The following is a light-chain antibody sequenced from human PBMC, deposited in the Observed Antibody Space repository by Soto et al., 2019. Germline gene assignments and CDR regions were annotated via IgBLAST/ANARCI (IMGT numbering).Light chain of an antibody. V-gene: IGKV1-5*03. CDR2: KAS. Sequence: DIHMAQAPATVSGSVGGIVTITCRASQTISSWLAWYQQKPGKAPKLLIYKASTLKSGVPSRFSGSGSGTEFTLTISSLQPDDFATYYCQHYNSYSEAFGQGTKVDIK. CDR1: QTISSW. CDR3: QHYNSYSEA. J-gene: IGKJ1*01.